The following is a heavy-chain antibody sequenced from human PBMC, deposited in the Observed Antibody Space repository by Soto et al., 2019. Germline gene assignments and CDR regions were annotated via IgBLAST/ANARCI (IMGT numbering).Heavy chain of an antibody. CDR3: AKALGELSPESYDY. CDR2: ISYDGSDK. J-gene: IGHJ4*02. CDR1: GFTFSSYA. D-gene: IGHD3-16*02. Sequence: QVQLVESGGGVVQPGRSLRLSCAASGFTFSSYAMHWVRQAPGKGLEGVAVISYDGSDKYYADSVKGRFTISRDNSKNALNLQMNSLRADDTAVYYCAKALGELSPESYDYWGQGTLSTVSS. V-gene: IGHV3-30*18.